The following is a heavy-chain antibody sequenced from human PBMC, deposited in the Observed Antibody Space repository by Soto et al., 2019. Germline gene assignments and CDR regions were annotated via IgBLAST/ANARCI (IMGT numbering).Heavy chain of an antibody. J-gene: IGHJ5*02. CDR2: IYYSGST. CDR3: ARGFVEEFDP. CDR1: GGSISSYY. Sequence: QVQLQESGPGLVKPSETLSLTCTVSGGSISSYYWSWIRQPPGKGLEWIGYIYYSGSTNYNPSLKSRVTISVDTSKNQFSLKLSSVTAADTAVYYCARGFVEEFDPWGQGTLVTVSS. D-gene: IGHD3-16*01. V-gene: IGHV4-59*01.